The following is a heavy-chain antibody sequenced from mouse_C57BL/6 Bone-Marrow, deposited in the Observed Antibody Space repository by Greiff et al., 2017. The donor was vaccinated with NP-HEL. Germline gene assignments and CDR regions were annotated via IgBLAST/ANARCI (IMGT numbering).Heavy chain of an antibody. D-gene: IGHD1-1*01. CDR2: IWWDDDK. CDR1: GFSLSTFGMG. J-gene: IGHJ2*01. Sequence: QVQLKESGPGILQPSQTLSLTCSFSGFSLSTFGMGVGWIRQPSGKGLEWLAPIWWDDDKYYNPALKSRLTISKDTSKNQVFLKIANVDTADTATYYCARMRYYGSSLDYWGQGTTLTVSS. V-gene: IGHV8-8*01. CDR3: ARMRYYGSSLDY.